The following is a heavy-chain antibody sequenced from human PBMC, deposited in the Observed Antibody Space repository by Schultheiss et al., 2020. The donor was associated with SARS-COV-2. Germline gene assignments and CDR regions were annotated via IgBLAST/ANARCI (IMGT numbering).Heavy chain of an antibody. J-gene: IGHJ4*02. Sequence: GGSLRLSCAASGFTFSSYGMHWVRQAPGKGLEWVAVIWYDGSNKYYADSVKGRFTISRDNAKNSLYLQMNSLRAEDTAVYYCAREVAEHLGELWNAILFDYWGQGTLVTVSS. V-gene: IGHV3-33*01. CDR2: IWYDGSNK. CDR1: GFTFSSYG. CDR3: AREVAEHLGELWNAILFDY. D-gene: IGHD3-16*01.